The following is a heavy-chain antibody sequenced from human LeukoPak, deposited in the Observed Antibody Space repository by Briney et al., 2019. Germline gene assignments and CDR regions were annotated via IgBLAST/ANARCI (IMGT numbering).Heavy chain of an antibody. CDR2: ISGSGGST. D-gene: IGHD3-3*01. CDR3: AKQYDFWSGPDY. Sequence: GGSLRLSCAASGFTFNSYAMNWVRQAPGKGLEWVSGISGSGGSTYYADSVKGRFTISRDNSKNTLYLQMNSLRVEDTAVYYCAKQYDFWSGPDYWGQGTLVTVSS. J-gene: IGHJ4*02. CDR1: GFTFNSYA. V-gene: IGHV3-23*01.